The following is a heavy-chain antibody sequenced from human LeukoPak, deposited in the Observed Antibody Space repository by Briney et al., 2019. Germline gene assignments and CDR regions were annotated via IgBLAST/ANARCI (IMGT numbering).Heavy chain of an antibody. D-gene: IGHD6-19*01. Sequence: GGALRLSCAASVFILRSSRMICVRQARGKGLGWVAYRKEEGSERRYMDAVKAPFTISRNNADSSLYVQMTRLRAENMAVYDCAKRGWYPDCWGRGTLVTVSS. CDR1: VFILRSSR. J-gene: IGHJ4*02. V-gene: IGHV3-7*01. CDR2: RKEEGSER. CDR3: AKRGWYPDC.